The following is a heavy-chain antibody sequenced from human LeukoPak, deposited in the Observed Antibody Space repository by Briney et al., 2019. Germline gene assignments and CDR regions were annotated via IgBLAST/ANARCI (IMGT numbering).Heavy chain of an antibody. Sequence: SETLSLTCAVYGGSFSGYYWSWIRQPPGKGLEWIGEINHSGSTNYNPSLKSRVTISVDTSKNQFSLKLSSVTAADTAVYYCARDRFRGYYGSGSYSIPGFDPWGQGTLVTVSS. V-gene: IGHV4-34*01. J-gene: IGHJ5*02. CDR2: INHSGST. CDR3: ARDRFRGYYGSGSYSIPGFDP. D-gene: IGHD3-10*01. CDR1: GGSFSGYY.